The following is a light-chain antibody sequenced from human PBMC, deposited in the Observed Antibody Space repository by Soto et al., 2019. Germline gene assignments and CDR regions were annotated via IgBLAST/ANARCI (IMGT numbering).Light chain of an antibody. V-gene: IGLV2-14*01. CDR1: SSDVGAYNY. Sequence: QSVLTQPASVSGSPGQSITISCTGTSSDVGAYNYVSWFQQHPGKAPKLLIYEVSNRPSGVSYRFSGSKSGSTASLTISGLQAEDEADHYCSSYTRSRTYVFGTGTKVTVL. J-gene: IGLJ1*01. CDR2: EVS. CDR3: SSYTRSRTYV.